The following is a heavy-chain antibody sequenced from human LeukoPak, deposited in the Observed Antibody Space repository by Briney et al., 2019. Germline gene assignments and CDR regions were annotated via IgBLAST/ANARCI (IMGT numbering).Heavy chain of an antibody. D-gene: IGHD3-22*01. CDR2: ISWNSGSI. V-gene: IGHV3-9*01. CDR1: GFTFDDYA. Sequence: PGGSLRLSCAASGFTFDDYAMHWVRQAPGKGLEWVPGISWNSGSIGYADSVKGRFTISRDNAKNSLYLQMNSLRAEDTALYYCAKDTGAYYYDSSGYYPHWGQGTLVTVSS. J-gene: IGHJ4*02. CDR3: AKDTGAYYYDSSGYYPH.